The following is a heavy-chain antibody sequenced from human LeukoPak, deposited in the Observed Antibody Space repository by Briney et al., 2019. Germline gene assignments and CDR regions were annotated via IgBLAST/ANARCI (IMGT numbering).Heavy chain of an antibody. Sequence: GASVKVSCKASGYTFTDYYMHWVRQAPGQGLEWMGWNNPNSGATYYAQKFQGRVTVTRDTSISTAYMELTRLRSDDTAVYFCARVRVSFDSSGYYDYFYYGMDVWGQGTTVTVSS. CDR1: GYTFTDYY. CDR2: NNPNSGAT. J-gene: IGHJ6*02. V-gene: IGHV1-2*02. D-gene: IGHD3-22*01. CDR3: ARVRVSFDSSGYYDYFYYGMDV.